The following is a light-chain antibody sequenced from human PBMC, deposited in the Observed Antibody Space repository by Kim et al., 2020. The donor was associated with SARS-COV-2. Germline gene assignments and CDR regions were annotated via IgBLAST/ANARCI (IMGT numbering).Light chain of an antibody. J-gene: IGLJ1*01. CDR1: KSNVGSYS. CDR2: DDN. CDR3: GTWDGSLSGSV. Sequence: GQRISIYCSGTKSNVGSYSVSWYQQFPGTTPRLVIYDDNKRPSGIPGRLSGSRSGTSATLTITDLQSGDEADYYCGTWDGSLSGSVFGTGTRVTVL. V-gene: IGLV1-51*01.